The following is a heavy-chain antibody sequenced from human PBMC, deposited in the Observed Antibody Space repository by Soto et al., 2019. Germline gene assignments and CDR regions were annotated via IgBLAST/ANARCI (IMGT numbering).Heavy chain of an antibody. CDR1: GFTFTRYS. Sequence: NPGGSLRLSCGASGFTFTRYSMNWVRQAPGKGLEWVSSISSTTNYIYYGDSMKGRFTISRDNAKNSLYLEMNSLRAEDTAVYYCARESEDLTSNFDYWGQGTLVTVS. J-gene: IGHJ4*02. V-gene: IGHV3-21*06. CDR2: ISSTTNYI. CDR3: ARESEDLTSNFDY.